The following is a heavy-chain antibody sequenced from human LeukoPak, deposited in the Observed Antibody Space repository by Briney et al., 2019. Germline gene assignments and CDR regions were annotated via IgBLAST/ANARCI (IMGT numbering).Heavy chain of an antibody. CDR3: ARSARLMKGVVEVTALDD. J-gene: IGHJ4*02. CDR2: ISSSSSYI. CDR1: GFTFSSYS. Sequence: GGSLRLSCAASGFTFSSYSMNWVRQAPGKGLEWVSSISSSSSYIYYADSVKGRFTIARDNAKNSVYLEMNSLRADDTAVYYCARSARLMKGVVEVTALDDWGQGTLVTVSS. V-gene: IGHV3-21*01. D-gene: IGHD3-3*01.